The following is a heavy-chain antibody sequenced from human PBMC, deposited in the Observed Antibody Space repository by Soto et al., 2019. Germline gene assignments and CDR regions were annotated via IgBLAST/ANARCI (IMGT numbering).Heavy chain of an antibody. Sequence: GGSLRLSCAASGFTVSSNYMSWVRQAPGKGLEWVSVIYSGGSTYYADSVKGRFTISRDNSKNTLYLQMNSLRAEDTAVYYCARADPEYDFWSGYSYYFDYWGQGTLVTV. CDR1: GFTVSSNY. D-gene: IGHD3-3*01. CDR3: ARADPEYDFWSGYSYYFDY. J-gene: IGHJ4*02. CDR2: IYSGGST. V-gene: IGHV3-66*01.